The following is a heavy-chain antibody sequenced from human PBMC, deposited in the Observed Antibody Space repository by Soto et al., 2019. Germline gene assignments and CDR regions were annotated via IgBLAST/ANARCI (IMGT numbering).Heavy chain of an antibody. V-gene: IGHV1-69*06. Sequence: QVQLVQSGAEVKRPGSSVTVSCKATGGTASSYIFSWVRQAPGQGLEWMGAIIPFFGSTNYAQKFQGRLTITADRSTSTAYMELSSLTSEDSALYHCEGRTMKVAANNHYFYGMDVWGQGPTVPVSS. J-gene: IGHJ6*02. CDR3: EGRTMKVAANNHYFYGMDV. CDR2: IIPFFGST. D-gene: IGHD3-22*01. CDR1: GGTASSYI.